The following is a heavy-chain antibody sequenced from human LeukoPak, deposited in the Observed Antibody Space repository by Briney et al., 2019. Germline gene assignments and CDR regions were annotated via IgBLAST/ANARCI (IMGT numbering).Heavy chain of an antibody. CDR2: IWSDGSNK. CDR3: AKDPYGDYVRYFDY. J-gene: IGHJ4*02. D-gene: IGHD4-17*01. CDR1: GFTFSNYG. Sequence: PGGSLRLSCAASGFTFSNYGIHWVRQAPGKGLEWVAIIWSDGSNKYYADSVKGRFTISRDNSKNTLYLQMNSLRAEDTAVYYCAKDPYGDYVRYFDYWGQGTLVTVSS. V-gene: IGHV3-33*06.